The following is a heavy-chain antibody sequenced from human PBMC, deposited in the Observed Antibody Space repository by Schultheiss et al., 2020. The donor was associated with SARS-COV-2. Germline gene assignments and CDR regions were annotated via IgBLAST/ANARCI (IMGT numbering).Heavy chain of an antibody. CDR3: ARQIGTYYDY. Sequence: GGSLRLSCAASGFTFSTYWMTWVRQAPGKGLEWVSNIKQDGSEKYYADSVKGRFTISRDNAKNSLSLQMNSLRAEDTAVFHCARQIGTYYDYWGQGTLVTVSS. D-gene: IGHD1-26*01. CDR1: GFTFSTYW. V-gene: IGHV3-7*03. CDR2: IKQDGSEK. J-gene: IGHJ4*02.